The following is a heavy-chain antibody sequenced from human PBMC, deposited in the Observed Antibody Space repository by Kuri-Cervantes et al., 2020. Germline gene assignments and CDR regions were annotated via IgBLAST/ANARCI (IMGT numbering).Heavy chain of an antibody. D-gene: IGHD3-22*01. J-gene: IGHJ4*02. CDR1: GFTFSNCA. CDR3: AKKRLNSSGEFDY. CDR2: ISGNGGST. Sequence: GESLKISCAASGFTFSNCAMSWVRQAPGKGLKWVSGISGNGGSTYYADSVKGRFTVSRDNSKDTLYLQMNSLRAEDTAVYYCAKKRLNSSGEFDYWGQGTLVTVSS. V-gene: IGHV3-23*01.